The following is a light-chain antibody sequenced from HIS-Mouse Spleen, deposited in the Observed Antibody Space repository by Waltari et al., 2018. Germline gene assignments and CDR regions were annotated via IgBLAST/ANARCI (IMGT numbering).Light chain of an antibody. CDR3: QQYNNWPRT. CDR1: QCVSSN. V-gene: IGKV3-15*01. CDR2: GAS. Sequence: EIVMTQSPATLSVSPGERATLPCRASQCVSSNLAWYQQQPGQAPRLLTYGASTRATGIPARFSGSGSGTEFTLTISSMQSEDFAVYYCQQYNNWPRTFGQGTKVEIK. J-gene: IGKJ1*01.